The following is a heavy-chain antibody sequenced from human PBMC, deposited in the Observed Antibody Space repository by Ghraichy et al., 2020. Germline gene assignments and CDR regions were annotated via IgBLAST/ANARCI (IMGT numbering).Heavy chain of an antibody. V-gene: IGHV1-46*01. Sequence: ASVKVSCKASGDNFAKYWMHWVRQAPGQGLEWLGIIKPSEDETTYADKFQGRVTMTRDTSTNTVYMELSSLTSEDTAIYYCAREDGSFDYWGQGTLVTVSS. D-gene: IGHD3-10*01. J-gene: IGHJ4*02. CDR1: GDNFAKYW. CDR2: IKPSEDET. CDR3: AREDGSFDY.